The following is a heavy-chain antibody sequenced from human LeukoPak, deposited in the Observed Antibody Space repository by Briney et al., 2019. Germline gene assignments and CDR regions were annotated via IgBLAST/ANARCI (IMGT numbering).Heavy chain of an antibody. D-gene: IGHD5-12*01. CDR1: GFTFDDYA. CDR3: ARDTLGEGDDSDYAVYYFDY. CDR2: IKQDGNEK. Sequence: GGSLRLSCAASGFTFDDYAMSWVRQAPGKGLEWVANIKQDGNEKYYVDSVKGRFTISRDNAKNSLYLQMNSLRAEDTAVYYCARDTLGEGDDSDYAVYYFDYWGHGTLVTVSS. V-gene: IGHV3-7*01. J-gene: IGHJ4*01.